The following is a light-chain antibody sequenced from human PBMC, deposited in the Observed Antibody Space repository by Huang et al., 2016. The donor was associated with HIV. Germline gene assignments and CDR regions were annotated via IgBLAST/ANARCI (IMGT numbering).Light chain of an antibody. V-gene: IGKV3D-15*01. CDR2: GAS. J-gene: IGKJ4*01. Sequence: ETVMTQSPATLSVSPGERATLSCRASQSVSSNLAWYQQKPGQTPSILISGASTRAAGIPARFSGSGSGTDFTLTISSLQSEDFAVYYCQQYNNWPQLTFGGGTKVEMK. CDR3: QQYNNWPQLT. CDR1: QSVSSN.